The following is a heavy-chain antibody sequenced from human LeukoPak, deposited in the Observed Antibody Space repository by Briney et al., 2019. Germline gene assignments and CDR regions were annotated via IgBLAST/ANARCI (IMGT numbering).Heavy chain of an antibody. CDR1: GGSFSGYY. J-gene: IGHJ3*02. V-gene: IGHV4-34*01. Sequence: KPSETLSLTCAVYGGSFSGYYWSWIRQPPGKGLEWIGEINHSGSTNYNPSLKSRVTISVDTSKNQFSLKLSSVTAADTAVYYCAISLLRIYAFDIWGQGTMVTVSS. CDR3: AISLLRIYAFDI. CDR2: INHSGST. D-gene: IGHD3-3*01.